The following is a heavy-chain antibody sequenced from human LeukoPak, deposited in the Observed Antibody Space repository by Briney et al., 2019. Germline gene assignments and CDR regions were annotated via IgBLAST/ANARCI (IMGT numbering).Heavy chain of an antibody. V-gene: IGHV1-69*13. CDR3: ARDGGNPHYYYYYGMDV. D-gene: IGHD4-23*01. Sequence: SVKVSCKASGGTFSSYAISWVRQAPGQGLEWMGGIIPIFGTANYAQKFQGRVTITADESTSTAYMELSSLRSEDTAVYYCARDGGNPHYYYYYGMDVWSQGTTVTVSS. CDR1: GGTFSSYA. CDR2: IIPIFGTA. J-gene: IGHJ6*02.